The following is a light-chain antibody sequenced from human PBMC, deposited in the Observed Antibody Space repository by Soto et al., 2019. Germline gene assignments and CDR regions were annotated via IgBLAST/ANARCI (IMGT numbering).Light chain of an antibody. CDR2: EGS. CDR3: CSYAGSSTFFYV. J-gene: IGLJ1*01. V-gene: IGLV2-23*03. CDR1: SSDVGSYNL. Sequence: QSALTHPASVPGSPGQSITISCTGTSSDVGSYNLVSWYQQHPGKAPKLMIYEGSKRPSGVSNRSSGSKSGNTASLTISGLQAEDEADYYCCSYAGSSTFFYVLGTGTKVTV.